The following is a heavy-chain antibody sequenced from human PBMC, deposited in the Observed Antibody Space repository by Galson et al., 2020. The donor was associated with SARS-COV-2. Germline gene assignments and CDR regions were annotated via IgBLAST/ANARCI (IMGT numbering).Heavy chain of an antibody. J-gene: IGHJ6*02. V-gene: IGHV4-34*04. D-gene: IGHD1-1*01. CDR3: ARGRSLRNHGFYYYYGRDC. CDR2: INHSRST. Sequence: SETLYLTCGAYGGSFSGYYWSWIRQPPGKGLEWIGEINHSRSTNHNPSTKSRATISVDTSKNQFSLKLSSVTAADTAVYYCARGRSLRNHGFYYYYGRDCWGQGTTVTVSS. CDR1: GGSFSGYY.